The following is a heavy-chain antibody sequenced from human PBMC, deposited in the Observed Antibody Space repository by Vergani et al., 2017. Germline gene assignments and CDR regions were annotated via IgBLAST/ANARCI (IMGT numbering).Heavy chain of an antibody. CDR1: GFTFSSYG. D-gene: IGHD3-10*01. J-gene: IGHJ6*02. Sequence: QVQLVESGGGVVQPGRSLRLSCAASGFTFSSYGMHWVRPAPGKGLEWVAVISYDGSNKYYADSGKGRFTISRDNSKNTLYLQMNSLRAEDTAVYYCARGPGGGYAVREVTGDDYYYGMDVWGQGTTVTVSS. CDR2: ISYDGSNK. V-gene: IGHV3-30*03. CDR3: ARGPGGGYAVREVTGDDYYYGMDV.